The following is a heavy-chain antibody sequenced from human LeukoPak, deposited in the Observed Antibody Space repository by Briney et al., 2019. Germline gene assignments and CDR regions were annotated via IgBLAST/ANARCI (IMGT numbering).Heavy chain of an antibody. J-gene: IGHJ4*02. CDR2: INHSGST. CDR1: GGSFSGYY. D-gene: IGHD2-2*01. CDR3: ARGPLPAATYDY. V-gene: IGHV4-34*01. Sequence: PSETLSLTCAVYGGSFSGYYWSWIRQPPGKGLEWIGEINHSGSTNYNPSLKSRVTISVDTSKNQFSLKLSSVTAADTAVYYCARGPLPAATYDYWGQGTLVTVSS.